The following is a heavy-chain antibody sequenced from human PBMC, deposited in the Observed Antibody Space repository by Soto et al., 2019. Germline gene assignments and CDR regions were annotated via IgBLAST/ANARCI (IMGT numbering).Heavy chain of an antibody. D-gene: IGHD6-13*01. CDR3: AREAIAAAGSDY. J-gene: IGHJ4*02. CDR2: IIPIFGTA. Sequence: GASVKVSCKASGGTFSSYAISWVRQAPGQGLEWMGGIIPIFGTANHAQKFQGRVTITADESTSTAYMELSSLRSEDTAVYYCAREAIAAAGSDYWGQGTLVTVSS. CDR1: GGTFSSYA. V-gene: IGHV1-69*13.